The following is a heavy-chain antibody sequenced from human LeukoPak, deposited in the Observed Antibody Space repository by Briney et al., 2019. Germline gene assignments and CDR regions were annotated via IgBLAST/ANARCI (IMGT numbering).Heavy chain of an antibody. Sequence: GGSLRLSCAASGFTVSSNYMSWVRQAPGKGLEWVSSISSSSSYIYYADSVKGRFTISRDNAKNSLYLQMNGLRAEDTAVYYCARDAGGYSSSRFDYWGQGTLVTVSS. CDR3: ARDAGGYSSSRFDY. V-gene: IGHV3-21*01. D-gene: IGHD6-6*01. CDR2: ISSSSSYI. J-gene: IGHJ4*02. CDR1: GFTVSSNY.